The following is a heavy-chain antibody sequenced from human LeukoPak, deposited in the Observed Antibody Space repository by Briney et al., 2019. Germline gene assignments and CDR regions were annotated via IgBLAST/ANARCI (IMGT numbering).Heavy chain of an antibody. V-gene: IGHV3-48*03. CDR1: GFSFDTYD. Sequence: GGSLRLSCAASGFSFDTYDMHWVRRAPGKGLEWISYISKSAGTIYYADSVKGRFTTSRDNAENSLYLQMNSLRAEDTAVYYCARRWLQYYYYGMDVWGPGTTVTVSS. CDR3: ARRWLQYYYYGMDV. D-gene: IGHD5-24*01. J-gene: IGHJ6*02. CDR2: ISKSAGTI.